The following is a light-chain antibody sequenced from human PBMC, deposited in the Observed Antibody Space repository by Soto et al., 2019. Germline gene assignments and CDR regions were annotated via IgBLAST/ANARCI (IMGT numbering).Light chain of an antibody. CDR1: RSNIGNNA. CDR3: YTCADSLSDPGV. J-gene: IGLJ3*02. Sequence: QSVLTQTPSASGTPGQTVTISCSGSRSNIGNNAVSWYQQLPGTAPKLLIYKNNQRPSGVPDRFSCSKSGTSASLAISGLQSEAEDDYYCYTCADSLSDPGVFGGGTKLTVL. CDR2: KNN. V-gene: IGLV1-44*01.